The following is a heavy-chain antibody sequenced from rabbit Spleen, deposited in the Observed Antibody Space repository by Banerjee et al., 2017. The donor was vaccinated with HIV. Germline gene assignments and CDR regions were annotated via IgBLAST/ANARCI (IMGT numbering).Heavy chain of an antibody. V-gene: IGHV1S40*01. CDR1: GVSFSSSSY. D-gene: IGHD1-1*01. CDR2: IDAGSSGFT. CDR3: ASGYSDVYFNL. Sequence: QSLEESGGDLVKPGASLTLTCTASGVSFSSSSYVCWVRQAPGKGLEWIACIDAGSSGFTYFATWAKGRFTCSKSSSTTVTLQMTRLTAADTATYFCASGYSDVYFNLWGQGTLVT. J-gene: IGHJ4*01.